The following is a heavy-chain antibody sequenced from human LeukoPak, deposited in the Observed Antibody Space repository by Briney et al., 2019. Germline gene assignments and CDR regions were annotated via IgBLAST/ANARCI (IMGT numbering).Heavy chain of an antibody. J-gene: IGHJ4*02. Sequence: ASVKVSCKASGYTFTSYGISWVRQAPGQGLEWMGWISAYNGNTNYAQKLQGRVTMTTDTSTSTAYMELRSLRSDDTAVYYCARGLYDVWGSYRLGNLDYWGQGTLVTVSS. V-gene: IGHV1-18*01. D-gene: IGHD3-16*02. CDR3: ARGLYDVWGSYRLGNLDY. CDR1: GYTFTSYG. CDR2: ISAYNGNT.